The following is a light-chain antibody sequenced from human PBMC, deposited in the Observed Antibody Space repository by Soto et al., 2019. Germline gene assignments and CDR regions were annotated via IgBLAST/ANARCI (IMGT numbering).Light chain of an antibody. CDR2: GAS. J-gene: IGKJ4*01. CDR1: QSVRSD. Sequence: ENVLTQSPGSLSLSPGERATLSCRASQSVRSDYLAWYQQKPGQAPRLLIYGASNRATGIPDRFSGSGSGTEFTLTISSLQSEDFAVYSCQHYNDRPLTFGGGTKVDIK. CDR3: QHYNDRPLT. V-gene: IGKV3D-15*01.